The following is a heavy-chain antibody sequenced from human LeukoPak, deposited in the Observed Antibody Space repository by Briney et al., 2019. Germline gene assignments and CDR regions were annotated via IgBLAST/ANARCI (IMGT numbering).Heavy chain of an antibody. D-gene: IGHD3-22*01. J-gene: IGHJ5*02. CDR3: AKDKGTYYYDSSGYYYP. CDR1: GFTFSSYA. V-gene: IGHV3-23*01. CDR2: ISGSGGST. Sequence: GGSLRLSCAASGFTFSSYAMSWVRQAPGKGLEWVSGISGSGGSTNYADSVKGRFTISRDNSKNTLYLRMNSLRAEDTAVYYCAKDKGTYYYDSSGYYYPWGQGTLVTVSS.